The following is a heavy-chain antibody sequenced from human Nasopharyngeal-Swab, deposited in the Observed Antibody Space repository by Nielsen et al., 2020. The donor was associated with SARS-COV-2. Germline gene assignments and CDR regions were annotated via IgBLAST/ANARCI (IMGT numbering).Heavy chain of an antibody. Sequence: WIRQPPGKGLEWIGSIYYSGSTYYNPSLKSRVTISVDTSKNQFSLKLSSVTAADTAVYYCALTYYDFWSGWMPGYYFDYWGQGTLVTVSS. J-gene: IGHJ4*02. V-gene: IGHV4-39*01. CDR2: IYYSGST. D-gene: IGHD3-3*01. CDR3: ALTYYDFWSGWMPGYYFDY.